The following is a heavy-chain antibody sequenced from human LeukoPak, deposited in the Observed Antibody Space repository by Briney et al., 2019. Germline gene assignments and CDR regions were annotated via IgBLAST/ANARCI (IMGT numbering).Heavy chain of an antibody. V-gene: IGHV3-48*03. Sequence: GGSLRLSCAASGFTFSSYEMNWVRQAPGKGLAWVAYISSSGSTIYYADSVKGRFTISRDDAKNSLYLQMDSLRTEDTAVYYCARMTYYYDTTYYYISFFDYWGQGTLVSVSS. CDR3: ARMTYYYDTTYYYISFFDY. CDR2: ISSSGSTI. J-gene: IGHJ4*02. CDR1: GFTFSSYE. D-gene: IGHD3-22*01.